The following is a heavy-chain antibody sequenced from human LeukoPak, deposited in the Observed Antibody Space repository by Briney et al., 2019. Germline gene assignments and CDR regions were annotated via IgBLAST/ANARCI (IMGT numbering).Heavy chain of an antibody. J-gene: IGHJ4*02. D-gene: IGHD5-24*01. CDR1: GGSFSGYF. CDR3: ARGPADYNKLKPGDRDGYNYKSKRTPFDY. Sequence: SETLSLTCAVYGGSFSGYFWSWIRQPPGKGLEWIGEINRGGSTNYNPSLKNRVTILVDTSKNQFSLKLSSVTAADTAVYYCARGPADYNKLKPGDRDGYNYKSKRTPFDYWGQGTLVTVSS. CDR2: INRGGST. V-gene: IGHV4-34*01.